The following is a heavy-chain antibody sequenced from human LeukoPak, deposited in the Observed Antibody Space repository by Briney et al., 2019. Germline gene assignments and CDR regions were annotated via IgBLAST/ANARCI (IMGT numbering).Heavy chain of an antibody. CDR1: GGSISSYY. CDR2: IYYSGST. Sequence: PSETLSLTCTVSGGSISSYYWSWIRQPPGKGLEWIGYIYYSGSTNYNPSLKSRVTISVDTSKNQFSLKLSSVTAADTAVYYCARDLYGSGNSFDPWGQGTLVTVSS. D-gene: IGHD3-10*01. J-gene: IGHJ5*02. V-gene: IGHV4-59*12. CDR3: ARDLYGSGNSFDP.